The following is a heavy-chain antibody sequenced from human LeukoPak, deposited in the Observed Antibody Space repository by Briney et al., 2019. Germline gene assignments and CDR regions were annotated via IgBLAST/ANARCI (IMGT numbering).Heavy chain of an antibody. Sequence: KPGESLKISCKGSGYSFTSYWIGWVRQAPGQGLEWMGWISAYNGNTNYAQKLQGRVTMTTDTSTSTAYMELRSLRSDDTAVYYCARLTSGLSDYWGQGTLVTVSS. J-gene: IGHJ4*02. CDR2: ISAYNGNT. CDR3: ARLTSGLSDY. CDR1: GYSFTSYW. V-gene: IGHV1-18*04.